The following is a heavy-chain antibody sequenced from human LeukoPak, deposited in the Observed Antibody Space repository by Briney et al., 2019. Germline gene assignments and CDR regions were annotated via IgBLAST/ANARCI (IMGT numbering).Heavy chain of an antibody. CDR1: GFTFSSYA. J-gene: IGHJ4*02. D-gene: IGHD3-9*01. Sequence: GGSLRLSCAASGFTFSSYAMSWVRQAPGKGLEWVSAISGSGGSTYYADSVKGRFTISRDNSKNTLYLQMNSLRAEDTAVYYCAKDRPTYYDILTGGFDYWGQGTLVTVSS. CDR2: ISGSGGST. V-gene: IGHV3-23*01. CDR3: AKDRPTYYDILTGGFDY.